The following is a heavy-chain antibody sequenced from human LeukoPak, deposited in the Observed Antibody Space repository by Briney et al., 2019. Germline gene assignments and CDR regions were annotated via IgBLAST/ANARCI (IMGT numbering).Heavy chain of an antibody. D-gene: IGHD6-13*01. CDR1: GFTFEDYA. V-gene: IGHV3-9*01. Sequence: GGSLRLSCAASGFTFEDYAMLWLRQAPGKGLEWVSGISLNSGSGGYAASVKGRFTISTDNAKNSLYLHMNRLRAEDTALYYCAKDKSQQLVHYYVDSWGQGTLVTVSS. CDR3: AKDKSQQLVHYYVDS. J-gene: IGHJ4*02. CDR2: ISLNSGSG.